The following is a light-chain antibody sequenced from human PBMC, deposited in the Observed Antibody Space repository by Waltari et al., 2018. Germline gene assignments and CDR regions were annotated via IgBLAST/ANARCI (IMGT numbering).Light chain of an antibody. CDR2: STT. Sequence: QTVVTQEPSLTVSPGGTVTLTCASTTGAVTGDHCPNWFQQKPGQSPRTLSYSTTNKHSWTPARFSGSLLGGKAALTLSGVQPEDEADYYCLLYYGGAQLVFGTGTKVTVL. V-gene: IGLV7-43*01. J-gene: IGLJ1*01. CDR1: TGAVTGDHC. CDR3: LLYYGGAQLV.